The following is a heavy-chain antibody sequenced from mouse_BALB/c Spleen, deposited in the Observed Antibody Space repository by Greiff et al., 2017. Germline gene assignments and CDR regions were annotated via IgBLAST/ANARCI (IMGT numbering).Heavy chain of an antibody. Sequence: EVQLQQSGPELVKPGASVKMSCKASGYTFTSYVMHWVKQKPGQGLEWIGYINPYNDGTKYNEKFKGKATLTSDKSSSTAYMELSSLTSEDSAVYYCARGSSSLYYYAMDYWGQGTSVTVSS. D-gene: IGHD1-1*01. CDR3: ARGSSSLYYYAMDY. J-gene: IGHJ4*01. V-gene: IGHV1-14*01. CDR2: INPYNDGT. CDR1: GYTFTSYV.